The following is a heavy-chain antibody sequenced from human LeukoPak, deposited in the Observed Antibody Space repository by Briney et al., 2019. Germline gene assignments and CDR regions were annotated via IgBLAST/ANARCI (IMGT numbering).Heavy chain of an antibody. Sequence: ASVKVSCKASGGTFSSYAISWVRQAPGQGLEWMGGIIPIFGTANYAQKFQGRVTITADESTSTAYMELSSLRSEDTAVYYCARAGGVVPAASGAFDIWGQGTMVTVSS. J-gene: IGHJ3*02. V-gene: IGHV1-69*13. CDR1: GGTFSSYA. D-gene: IGHD2-2*01. CDR2: IIPIFGTA. CDR3: ARAGGVVPAASGAFDI.